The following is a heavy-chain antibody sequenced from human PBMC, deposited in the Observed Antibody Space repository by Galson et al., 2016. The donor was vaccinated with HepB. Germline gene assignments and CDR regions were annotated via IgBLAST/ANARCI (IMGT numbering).Heavy chain of an antibody. CDR2: ISYTRSTT. J-gene: IGHJ4*02. D-gene: IGHD3-9*01. CDR1: GFTFSSYS. CDR3: ARENGFDWFVDY. V-gene: IGHV3-48*02. Sequence: SLRLSCAASGFTFSSYSMSWVRQAPGKGLEWISYISYTRSTTYYADSVKGRFTISRDNAKNSLYLQMNSMRDEDTAMYYCARENGFDWFVDYWGQGTLVTVSS.